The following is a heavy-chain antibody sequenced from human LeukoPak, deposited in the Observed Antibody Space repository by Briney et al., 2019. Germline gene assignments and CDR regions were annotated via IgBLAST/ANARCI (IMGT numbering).Heavy chain of an antibody. D-gene: IGHD6-6*01. CDR2: ISGSGDST. CDR1: GFTFSSYA. Sequence: PGGSLRLSCAASGFTFSSYAMSWVRQAPGKGLEWVSVISGSGDSTYYADSVKGRFTISRDNSKKTLYLQMDSLRAEDTAVYYCAKGRPPYSSYWYFDYWGQGTLVTVSS. J-gene: IGHJ4*02. CDR3: AKGRPPYSSYWYFDY. V-gene: IGHV3-23*01.